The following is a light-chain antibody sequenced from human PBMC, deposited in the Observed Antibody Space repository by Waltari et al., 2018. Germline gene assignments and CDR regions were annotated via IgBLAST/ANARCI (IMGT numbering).Light chain of an antibody. CDR1: QSISSL. CDR3: QQYNSYST. CDR2: KAS. Sequence: DIQMTQPPSTLSASVGARVTITCRASQSISSLLAWYQQKPGKAPKLLIYKASSLQTGVPSRFSGSGSGTEVTLTISSLQPDDFATYYCQQYNSYSTIGPGTKLEIQ. V-gene: IGKV1-5*03. J-gene: IGKJ2*01.